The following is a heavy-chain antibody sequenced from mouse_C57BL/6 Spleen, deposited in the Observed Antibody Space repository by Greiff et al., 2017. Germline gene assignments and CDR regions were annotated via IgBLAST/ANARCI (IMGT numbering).Heavy chain of an antibody. CDR1: GYTFTDYN. CDR3: ARSVIYYDYGTY. D-gene: IGHD2-4*01. V-gene: IGHV1-18*01. Sequence: EVKLQESGPELVKPGASVKIPCKASGYTFTDYNMDWVKQSHGKSLEWIGDINPNNGGTIYNQKFKGKATLTVDKSSSTAYMELRSLTSEDTAVYYCARSVIYYDYGTYWGQGTLVTVSA. CDR2: INPNNGGT. J-gene: IGHJ3*01.